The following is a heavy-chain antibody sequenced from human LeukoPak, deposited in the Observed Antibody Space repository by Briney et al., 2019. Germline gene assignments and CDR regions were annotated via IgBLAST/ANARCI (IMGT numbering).Heavy chain of an antibody. CDR2: IKSKTDGGTT. D-gene: IGHD5-12*01. Sequence: GGSLRLSCAASGFTFSNAWMSWVRQAPGKGLEWVGRIKSKTDGGTTDYAAPVKGRFTISRDDSKNTLYLQMNSLKTEDTAVYYCTTYGSWLADYYYGMDVRGQGTTVTVSS. CDR1: GFTFSNAW. V-gene: IGHV3-15*01. CDR3: TTYGSWLADYYYGMDV. J-gene: IGHJ6*02.